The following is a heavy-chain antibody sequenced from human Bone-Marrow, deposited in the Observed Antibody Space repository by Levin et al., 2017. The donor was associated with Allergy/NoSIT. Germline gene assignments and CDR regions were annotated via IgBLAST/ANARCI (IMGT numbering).Heavy chain of an antibody. CDR2: ITAYNGNP. CDR1: GHTFTNYA. V-gene: IGHV1-18*01. CDR3: AAFCSSNNCPLEAFDP. D-gene: IGHD2-2*01. Sequence: PLASVKVSCKASGHTFTNYALSWVRQAPGQGLEWMGWITAYNGNPEYRQKFQDRVTMTTDTSTGTAYMELRSLRSDDTAVYYCAAFCSSNNCPLEAFDPWGQGTLVIVSS. J-gene: IGHJ5*02.